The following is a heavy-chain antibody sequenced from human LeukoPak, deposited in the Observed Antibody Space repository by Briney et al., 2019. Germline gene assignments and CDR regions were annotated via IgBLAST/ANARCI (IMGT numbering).Heavy chain of an antibody. CDR1: GGSIRNYY. Sequence: SETLSLTCSVSGGSIRNYYWTWIRQPPGKGLEWIGHVSNSGSTKYNPSLKSRVAISIDTSKKHFSLKLSSVTAADTAVYYCASRAYYDSSGLDYWGQGILVTVSS. D-gene: IGHD3-22*01. V-gene: IGHV4-59*08. CDR3: ASRAYYDSSGLDY. J-gene: IGHJ4*02. CDR2: VSNSGST.